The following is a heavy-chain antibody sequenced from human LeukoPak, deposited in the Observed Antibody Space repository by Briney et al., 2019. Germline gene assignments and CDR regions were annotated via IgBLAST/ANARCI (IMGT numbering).Heavy chain of an antibody. CDR3: TKKPAYEILTPIDY. CDR1: GFTFDDYA. CDR2: ISWNSGRR. D-gene: IGHD3-9*01. J-gene: IGHJ4*02. Sequence: GGSLRLSCVGSGFTFDDYAMHWVRQAPGNGLEWVSGISWNSGRRGYADSVKGRFTISRDNAKTSLYLQMNSLRAEDMALYFFTKKPAYEILTPIDYWGQGTLVTVSS. V-gene: IGHV3-9*03.